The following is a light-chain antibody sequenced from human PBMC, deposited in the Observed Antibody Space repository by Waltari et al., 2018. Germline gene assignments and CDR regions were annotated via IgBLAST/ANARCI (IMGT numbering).Light chain of an antibody. CDR3: CSYAGSYTHVV. V-gene: IGLV2-11*01. CDR1: SSDVGGYHY. J-gene: IGLJ2*01. Sequence: QSALTQPRSVSGSPGQSVTISCTGTSSDVGGYHYVSWYQHHPGKAPKLMICDVTNRPSGVPDRFSGSKSGNTASLTISGLQAEDEADYYCCSYAGSYTHVVFGGGTKLTVL. CDR2: DVT.